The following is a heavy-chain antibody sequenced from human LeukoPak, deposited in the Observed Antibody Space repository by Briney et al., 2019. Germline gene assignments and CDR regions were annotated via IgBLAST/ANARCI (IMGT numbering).Heavy chain of an antibody. CDR3: AKDHRQVGATNDY. Sequence: GGTLRLSCAASGFTFSSYGMSWVRQAPGKGLEWVSAISGSGGSTYYADSVKGRFPISRNNSKNTLYLQMNSLRAEDTAVYYCAKDHRQVGATNDYWGQGTLVTVSS. J-gene: IGHJ4*02. V-gene: IGHV3-23*01. CDR1: GFTFSSYG. D-gene: IGHD1-26*01. CDR2: ISGSGGST.